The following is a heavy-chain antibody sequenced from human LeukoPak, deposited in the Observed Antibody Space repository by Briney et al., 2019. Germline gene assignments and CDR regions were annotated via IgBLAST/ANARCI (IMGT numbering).Heavy chain of an antibody. CDR1: GFTFSSYS. Sequence: GGSLRLSCAASGFTFSSYSMNWVRQAPGKGLEWVSSISSSSSYIYCADSVKGRFTISRDNAKNSLYLQMNSLRAEDTAVYYCARDSCSSTSCYFYYWGQGTLVTVSS. J-gene: IGHJ4*02. D-gene: IGHD2-2*01. CDR3: ARDSCSSTSCYFYY. CDR2: ISSSSSYI. V-gene: IGHV3-21*01.